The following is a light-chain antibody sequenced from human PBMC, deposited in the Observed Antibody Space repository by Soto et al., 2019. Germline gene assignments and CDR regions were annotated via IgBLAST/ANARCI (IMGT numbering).Light chain of an antibody. V-gene: IGKV1-6*01. CDR2: AAS. J-gene: IGKJ2*01. CDR3: LQDYNYPYT. Sequence: AIQMNQSPSSLSASVGDRVTITCRASQGIRNDLSWYQQKPGLAPKLLIYAASSLQSGVPSRFSGSGSGTDFTLTISSLQPEDFATYYCLQDYNYPYTFGQGTKLEIK. CDR1: QGIRND.